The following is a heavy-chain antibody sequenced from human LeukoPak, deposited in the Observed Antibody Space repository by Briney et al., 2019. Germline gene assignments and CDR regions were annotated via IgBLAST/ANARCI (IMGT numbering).Heavy chain of an antibody. D-gene: IGHD3-22*01. V-gene: IGHV4-59*01. CDR2: IYYSGST. Sequence: PSETLSLTCTVSGGSISSYYWSWLRQPPGKGLEWIGYIYYSGSTNYNPSLKSRVTISVDTSKNQFSLKLSSVTAADTAVYYCARTLDSSGYGYWGQGTLVTVSS. CDR1: GGSISSYY. J-gene: IGHJ4*02. CDR3: ARTLDSSGYGY.